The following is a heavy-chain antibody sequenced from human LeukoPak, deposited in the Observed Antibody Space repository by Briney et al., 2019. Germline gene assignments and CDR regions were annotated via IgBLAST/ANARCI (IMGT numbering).Heavy chain of an antibody. V-gene: IGHV4-38-2*02. CDR1: DYSISSAYY. CDR3: ARDQAYCGGDCYFDF. D-gene: IGHD2-21*02. J-gene: IGHJ4*02. CDR2: IYHSGST. Sequence: SETLSLTCAVSDYSISSAYYWGWIRQPPGKGLEWIGSIYHSGSTDYNPSLKSRVTISVDTSKDQFSLKLRSVTAADTAVYYCARDQAYCGGDCYFDFWGQGTLVTVSS.